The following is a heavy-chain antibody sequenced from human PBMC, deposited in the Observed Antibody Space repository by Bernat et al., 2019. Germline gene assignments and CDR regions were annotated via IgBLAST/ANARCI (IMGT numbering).Heavy chain of an antibody. V-gene: IGHV3-21*01. D-gene: IGHD5-18*01. J-gene: IGHJ3*02. CDR2: ISSSSSYI. CDR1: GFTFSSYS. CDR3: ARPGYSYGGDAFDI. Sequence: EVQLVESGGGLVKPGGSLRLSCAASGFTFSSYSMNWVRQAPGKGLEWVSFISSSSSYIYYADSVKGRFTISRDNAKNSLYLQMNSLRAEDTAVYYCARPGYSYGGDAFDIWGQGTMVTVSS.